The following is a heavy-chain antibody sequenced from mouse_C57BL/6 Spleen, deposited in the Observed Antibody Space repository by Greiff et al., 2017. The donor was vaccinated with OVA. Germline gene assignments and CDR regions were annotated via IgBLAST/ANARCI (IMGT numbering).Heavy chain of an antibody. J-gene: IGHJ2*01. V-gene: IGHV1-64*01. Sequence: QVQLQQPGAELVKPGASVKLSCKASGYTFTSYWMHWVKQRPGQGLEWIGMIHPNSGSTNYNEKFKSKATLTVDKSSSTAYMQLSSLTSEDSAVYYCAREEGYYGKPFDYWGQGTTLTVSS. CDR2: IHPNSGST. CDR1: GYTFTSYW. CDR3: AREEGYYGKPFDY. D-gene: IGHD2-1*01.